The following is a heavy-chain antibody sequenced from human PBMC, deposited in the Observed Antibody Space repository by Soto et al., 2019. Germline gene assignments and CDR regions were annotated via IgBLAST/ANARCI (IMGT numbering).Heavy chain of an antibody. Sequence: QVQLVESGGGVVQPGKSLRLSCAASGFTFSTYGMHWVRQAPGKGLEWVAVIWYDGSNKYHGDSLKGRFTISRDNSKNTLYLQINNLRAEDTAVYYCGSDGALGDTAVVDSWGQGTLVTDSS. CDR1: GFTFSTYG. CDR2: IWYDGSNK. D-gene: IGHD5-18*01. J-gene: IGHJ4*02. V-gene: IGHV3-33*01. CDR3: GSDGALGDTAVVDS.